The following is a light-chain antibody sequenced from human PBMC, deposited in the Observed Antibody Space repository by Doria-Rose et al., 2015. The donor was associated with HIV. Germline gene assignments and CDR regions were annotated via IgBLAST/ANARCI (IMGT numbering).Light chain of an antibody. CDR2: WAS. CDR3: QQYYDTPS. Sequence: DIQATQSPEFLGMSLRERVTLNCKSNQSLLYTSKNYLAWYQQKPGQPPKLLTYWASTRQSGVPARFSGSGSWTDFTLAISSLEAEDVAVYYCQQYYDTPSFGPGTTVDIK. V-gene: IGKV4-1*01. CDR1: QSLLYTSKNY. J-gene: IGKJ3*01.